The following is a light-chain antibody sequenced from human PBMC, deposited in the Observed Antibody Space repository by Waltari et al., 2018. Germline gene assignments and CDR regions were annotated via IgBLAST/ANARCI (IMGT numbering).Light chain of an antibody. CDR2: DVT. J-gene: IGLJ1*01. V-gene: IGLV2-11*01. CDR3: CSYAGGSYV. CDR1: SSAIGGYDY. Sequence: QSALPQPRSVSGSPGQSVTISCTGTSSAIGGYDYVSWYQQHPGKAPKPFIYDVTKRPSGVPDRFSGSRSGTTASLTISGLQPEDEADYYCCSYAGGSYVFGTGTKVTVL.